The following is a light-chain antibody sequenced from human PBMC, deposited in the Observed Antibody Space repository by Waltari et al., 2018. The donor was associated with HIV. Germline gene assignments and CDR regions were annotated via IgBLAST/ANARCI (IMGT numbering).Light chain of an antibody. CDR1: QSLLYSANNKNY. V-gene: IGKV4-1*01. Sequence: DIVMTQSPDSLAVSLGERATINCKSSQSLLYSANNKNYLAWSQQRPGQPPKLLIYWASARESGVPDRFRGSGSGTDFTLTISSLQADDVAVYYCHQYFSAPWTFGQGTKVEIK. J-gene: IGKJ1*01. CDR3: HQYFSAPWT. CDR2: WAS.